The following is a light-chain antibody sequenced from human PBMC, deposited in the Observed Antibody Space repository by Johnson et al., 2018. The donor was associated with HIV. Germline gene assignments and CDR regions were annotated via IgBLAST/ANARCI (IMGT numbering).Light chain of an antibody. CDR1: SSNIGTNY. CDR3: GTWDSSLSAYV. CDR2: DNN. Sequence: QSVLTQPPSVSAAPGQKVTISCSGSSSNIGTNYVSWYHQFPGTAPKLLIYDNNKRPSGIPDRFSGSKSGTSATLGITGLQTGDGADYYCGTWDSSLSAYVFGTGTKVTVL. V-gene: IGLV1-51*01. J-gene: IGLJ1*01.